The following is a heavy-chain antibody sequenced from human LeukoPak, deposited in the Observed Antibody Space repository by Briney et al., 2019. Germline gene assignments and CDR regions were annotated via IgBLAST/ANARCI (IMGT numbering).Heavy chain of an antibody. D-gene: IGHD3-22*01. Sequence: SETLSLTCAVSGGSISSSNWWSWVRQPPGKGLEWIGEIYHSGSTNYNPSLKSRVTISVDKSKNQFSLKLSSVTAADTAVYYCASYYYDSSGYFLDIWGQGTMVTVSS. CDR3: ASYYYDSSGYFLDI. J-gene: IGHJ3*02. CDR2: IYHSGST. CDR1: GGSISSSNW. V-gene: IGHV4-4*02.